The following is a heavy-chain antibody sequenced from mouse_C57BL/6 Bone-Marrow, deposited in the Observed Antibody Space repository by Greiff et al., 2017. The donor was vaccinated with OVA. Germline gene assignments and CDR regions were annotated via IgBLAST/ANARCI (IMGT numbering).Heavy chain of an antibody. CDR3: ARLGGNYEY. V-gene: IGHV1-52*01. Sequence: VQLQESGAELVRPGSSVKLSCKASGYTFTSYWMHWVKQRPIQGLEWIGNIDPSDSETHYNQKFKDKATLTVDKSSSTAYMQLSSLTSEDSAVYYCARLGGNYEYWGQGTTLTVSS. J-gene: IGHJ2*01. D-gene: IGHD2-1*01. CDR1: GYTFTSYW. CDR2: IDPSDSET.